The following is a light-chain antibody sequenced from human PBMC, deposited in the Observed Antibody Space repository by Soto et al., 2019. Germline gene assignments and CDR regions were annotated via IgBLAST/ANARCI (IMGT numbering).Light chain of an antibody. Sequence: QSVLTQPPSVSGAPGQRVTISCTGSSSNIGAGYDVHWYQQLPGTAPKLLIYGNSNRPSGVPDRFSGSKSGTSASLAITGXXXXXXADYYCQSYDSSLSGSVFGGGTKLTVL. J-gene: IGLJ2*01. CDR2: GNS. CDR1: SSNIGAGYD. V-gene: IGLV1-40*01. CDR3: QSYDSSLSGSV.